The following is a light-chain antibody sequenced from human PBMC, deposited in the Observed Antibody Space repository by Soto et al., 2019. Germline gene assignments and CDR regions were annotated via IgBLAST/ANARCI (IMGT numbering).Light chain of an antibody. Sequence: QSVLTQPPSASGTPGQRVTISCSGSSSNVGSNNVNWYQQLPGTDPQLLIYGNNQRPSGVPDRLSGSKYGTSASLAISGLQSEEEADYYCAAWDDSLTADVFGTGTKLTVL. CDR1: SSNVGSNN. CDR2: GNN. V-gene: IGLV1-44*01. J-gene: IGLJ1*01. CDR3: AAWDDSLTADV.